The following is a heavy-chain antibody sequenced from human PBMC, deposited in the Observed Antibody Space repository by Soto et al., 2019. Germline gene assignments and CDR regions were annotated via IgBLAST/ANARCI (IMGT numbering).Heavy chain of an antibody. CDR1: GFTFTSSA. CDR2: IFVGGGNT. Sequence: GASVKVSCKASGFTFTSSAVQWVRQARGQRLEWIGWIFVGGGNTNYAQKFQERVTITRDMSTSTAYMELSSLRSEDTAVYYCAAELLRLTIFGGPLGFDPWGQGTLVTVSS. V-gene: IGHV1-58*01. D-gene: IGHD3-3*01. J-gene: IGHJ5*02. CDR3: AAELLRLTIFGGPLGFDP.